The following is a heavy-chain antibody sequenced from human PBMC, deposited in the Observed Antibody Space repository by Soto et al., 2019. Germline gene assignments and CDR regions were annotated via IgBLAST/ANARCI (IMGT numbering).Heavy chain of an antibody. CDR1: GFTFSSYS. J-gene: IGHJ4*02. V-gene: IGHV3-30-3*01. CDR2: MSYDGNSK. Sequence: QVQLVESGGGVVQPGRSLRLSCAASGFTFSSYSMHWVRQAPGKGLEWVAAMSYDGNSKYFADSVKGRFTISRDNSKNTLALQMNSLGAEVSAVYYCASGRTVRDHDDFDLWGQGTLVTVSS. CDR3: ASGRTVRDHDDFDL. D-gene: IGHD2-21*01.